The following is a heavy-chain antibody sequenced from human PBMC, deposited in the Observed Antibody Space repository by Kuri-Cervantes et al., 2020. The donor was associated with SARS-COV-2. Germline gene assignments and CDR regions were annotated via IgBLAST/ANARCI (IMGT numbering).Heavy chain of an antibody. CDR2: INHSGST. J-gene: IGHJ4*02. V-gene: IGHV4-34*01. Sequence: GSLRLSCAVYGGSFSGYYWSWIRQPPGKGLEWIGEINHSGSTNYNPSLKSRVTISVDTSKNQFSLKLSSVTAADTAVYYCARGLFYFDHWGQGTLVTVSS. CDR1: GGSFSGYY. CDR3: ARGLFYFDH.